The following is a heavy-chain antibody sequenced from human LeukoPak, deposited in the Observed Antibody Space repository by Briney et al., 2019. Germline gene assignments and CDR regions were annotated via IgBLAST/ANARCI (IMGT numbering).Heavy chain of an antibody. V-gene: IGHV3-23*01. Sequence: PGGSLRLSCAASGFTFSSYAMSWVRQAPGKGLEWVSAISGSGGSTYFADSVKGRCTISRDNSKNTLYLQMNSLRAEDTAVYYCAKGGLGYSYGPTDYWGQGTLVTVSS. D-gene: IGHD5-18*01. CDR2: ISGSGGST. J-gene: IGHJ4*02. CDR3: AKGGLGYSYGPTDY. CDR1: GFTFSSYA.